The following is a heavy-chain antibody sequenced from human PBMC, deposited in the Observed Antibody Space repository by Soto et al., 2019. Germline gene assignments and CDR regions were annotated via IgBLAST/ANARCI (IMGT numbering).Heavy chain of an antibody. J-gene: IGHJ6*02. CDR2: IYPGDSDT. CDR3: ARVPRIAAAGTYSYGMDV. V-gene: IGHV5-51*01. Sequence: PGESLKISCKGSGYSFTSYWIGWVRQMPGKGLEWMGIIYPGDSDTRYSPSFQGQVTISADKSISTAYLQWSSLKASDTAMYYCARVPRIAAAGTYSYGMDVWGQGTTVNVSS. CDR1: GYSFTSYW. D-gene: IGHD6-13*01.